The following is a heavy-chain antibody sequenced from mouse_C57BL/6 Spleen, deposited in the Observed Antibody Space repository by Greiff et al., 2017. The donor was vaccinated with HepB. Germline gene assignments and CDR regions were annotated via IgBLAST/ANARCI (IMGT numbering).Heavy chain of an antibody. V-gene: IGHV3-6*01. CDR1: GYSITSGYY. Sequence: EVKLMESGPGLVKPSQSLSLTCSVTGYSITSGYYWNWIRQFPGNKLEWMGYISYDGSNNYNPSLKNRISITRDTSKNQFFLKLNSVTTEDTATYYCARDRGHYYGSSYDYWGQGTTLTVSS. CDR2: ISYDGSN. J-gene: IGHJ2*01. D-gene: IGHD1-1*01. CDR3: ARDRGHYYGSSYDY.